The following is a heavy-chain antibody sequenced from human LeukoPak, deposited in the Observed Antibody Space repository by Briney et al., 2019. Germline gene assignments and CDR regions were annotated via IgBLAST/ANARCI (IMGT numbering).Heavy chain of an antibody. CDR1: GFTFSSYS. J-gene: IGHJ4*02. D-gene: IGHD5-12*01. CDR3: ARERSWLPDY. V-gene: IGHV3-21*01. CDR2: ISSSSSYI. Sequence: PGGSLRLSCAASGFTFSSYSMTWVRQAPGKGLEWVSSISSSSSYIYYADSVKGRFTISRDNAKHSLYLQMNSLRAEDTAVYYCARERSWLPDYWGQGTLVTVSS.